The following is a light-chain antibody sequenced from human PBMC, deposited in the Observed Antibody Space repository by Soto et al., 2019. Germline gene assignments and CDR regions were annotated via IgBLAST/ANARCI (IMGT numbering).Light chain of an antibody. V-gene: IGKV1-39*01. CDR1: QTISTY. CDR2: DAS. CDR3: KQSDSTPYT. J-gene: IGKJ2*01. Sequence: DIQMTQSPSSLSASVGDRVTITCRASQTISTYLNWYQQKPGKAPRLLIYDASSLLSGVPSRFSGSGSGTDFTLTIASLQPEDFSTYYCKQSDSTPYTFGQGTKVEI.